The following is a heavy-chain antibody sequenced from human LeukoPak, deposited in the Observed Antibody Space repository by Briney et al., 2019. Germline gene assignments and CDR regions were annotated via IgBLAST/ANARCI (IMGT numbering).Heavy chain of an antibody. V-gene: IGHV4-59*01. CDR1: GGSISSYY. Sequence: SETLSLTCTVSGGSISSYYWSWIRQPPGKGLEWIGYIYYSGSTNYNPSLKSRVTISVDTSKNQFSLKLSSVTAADTAVYYCARRGYDFWSGFYYYYMDVWGKGTTVTVSS. CDR3: ARRGYDFWSGFYYYYMDV. CDR2: IYYSGST. D-gene: IGHD3-3*01. J-gene: IGHJ6*03.